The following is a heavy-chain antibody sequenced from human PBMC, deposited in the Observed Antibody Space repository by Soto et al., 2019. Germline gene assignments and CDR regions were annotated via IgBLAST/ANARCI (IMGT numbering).Heavy chain of an antibody. J-gene: IGHJ6*03. CDR3: AKDATGEYYYYYYMDV. CDR2: ISGSGGST. CDR1: GFTFSSYA. Sequence: PGGSLRLSCAASGFTFSSYAMSWVRQAPGKGLEWVSAISGSGGSTYYADSVKGRFTISRDNSKNTLYLQMNSLRAEDTVVYYCAKDATGEYYYYYYMDVWGKGTTVTV. V-gene: IGHV3-23*01.